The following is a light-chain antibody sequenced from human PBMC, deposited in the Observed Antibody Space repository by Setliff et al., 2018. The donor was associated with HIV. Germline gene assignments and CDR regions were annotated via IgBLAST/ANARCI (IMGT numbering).Light chain of an antibody. Sequence: QPVLTQPPSVSGAPGQRVTISCTGSSSNIGAGYDVHWYQQLPGTAPKLLIYSNNNRPSGVPDRFSGSKSGTSASLAITGLQSEDEADYYCQSYDSGLSGYVFGTGTKVTVL. J-gene: IGLJ1*01. CDR1: SSNIGAGYD. V-gene: IGLV1-40*01. CDR3: QSYDSGLSGYV. CDR2: SNN.